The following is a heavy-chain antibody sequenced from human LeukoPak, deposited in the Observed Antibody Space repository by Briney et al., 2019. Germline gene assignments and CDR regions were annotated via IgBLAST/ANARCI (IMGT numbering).Heavy chain of an antibody. J-gene: IGHJ4*02. V-gene: IGHV4-38-2*01. CDR2: IYHSGST. D-gene: IGHD3-10*01. Sequence: SETLSLTCAVSGYSISSGYYWGWIRQPPGKGLEWIGSIYHSGSTYYNPSLKSQVTISVDTSKNQFSLKLSSVTAADTAVYYCARQAGSYYRFDYWGQGSLVTVSS. CDR3: ARQAGSYYRFDY. CDR1: GYSISSGYY.